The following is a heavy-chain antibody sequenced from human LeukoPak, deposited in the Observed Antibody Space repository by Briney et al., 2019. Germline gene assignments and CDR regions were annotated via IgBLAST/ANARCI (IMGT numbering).Heavy chain of an antibody. Sequence: GGSLRLSCADSGFTLSNYWMSWVRQAPGKGLEWVANIKQDGSEKYYVDSVKGRFTISRDNAKNSLYLQMNSLRAEDTAVYYCARSVEYYFDYWGQGTLVTVSS. CDR1: GFTLSNYW. V-gene: IGHV3-7*05. J-gene: IGHJ4*02. CDR2: IKQDGSEK. CDR3: ARSVEYYFDY. D-gene: IGHD4-23*01.